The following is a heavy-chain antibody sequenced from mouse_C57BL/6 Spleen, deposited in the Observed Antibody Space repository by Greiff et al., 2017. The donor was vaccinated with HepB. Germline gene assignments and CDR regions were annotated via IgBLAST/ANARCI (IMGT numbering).Heavy chain of an antibody. V-gene: IGHV2-5*01. CDR3: AKNYYGSPSYPTMDY. D-gene: IGHD1-1*01. J-gene: IGHJ4*01. CDR1: GFSLTSYG. Sequence: VQLQQSGPGLVQPSQSLSITCTVSGFSLTSYGVHWVRQSPGKGLEWLGVIWRGGSTDYNAAFMSRLSITKDNSKSQVFFKMNSLQADDTAIYYCAKNYYGSPSYPTMDYWGQGTSVTVPS. CDR2: IWRGGST.